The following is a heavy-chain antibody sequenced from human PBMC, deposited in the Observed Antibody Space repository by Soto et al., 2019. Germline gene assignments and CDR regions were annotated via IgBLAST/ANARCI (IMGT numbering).Heavy chain of an antibody. D-gene: IGHD2-15*01. CDR2: IYYSGST. V-gene: IGHV4-39*01. Sequence: SETLSLTCTVSGGSISSSSYYWGWIRQPPGKGLEWIGSIYYSGSTYYSPSLKSRVTISVDTSKNQFSLKLSSVTAADTAVYYCARLGSGCSGGSCYPDAFDIWGQGTMVTVSS. CDR1: GGSISSSSYY. CDR3: ARLGSGCSGGSCYPDAFDI. J-gene: IGHJ3*02.